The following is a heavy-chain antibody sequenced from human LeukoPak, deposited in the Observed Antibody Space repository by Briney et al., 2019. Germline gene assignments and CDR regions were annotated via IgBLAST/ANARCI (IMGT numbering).Heavy chain of an antibody. CDR1: GYTFTGYY. CDR3: ARGSQSSGYVSSHAPIAPTVGPALDY. Sequence: GASVNVSCKASGYTFTGYYMHWVRQAPGQGLEWMGWINPNSGGTNYAQKFQGRVTMTRDTSISTAYMELSRLRSDDTAVYYCARGSQSSGYVSSHAPIAPTVGPALDYWGQGTLVTVSS. V-gene: IGHV1-2*02. CDR2: INPNSGGT. J-gene: IGHJ4*02. D-gene: IGHD5-12*01.